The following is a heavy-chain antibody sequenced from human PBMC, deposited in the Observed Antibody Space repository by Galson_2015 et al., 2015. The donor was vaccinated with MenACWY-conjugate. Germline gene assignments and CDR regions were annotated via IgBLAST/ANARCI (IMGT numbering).Heavy chain of an antibody. J-gene: IGHJ6*02. Sequence: SLRLSCATSGFSFSSFALSWVRQAPGKGLEWVSGVSRKGDSTYYADSVKGRFTISRDNSRDTVYLQLSSLRAEDTAIYYCARRDYSLYYFGLDVWGQGTTVIVSS. CDR1: GFSFSSFA. CDR2: VSRKGDST. V-gene: IGHV3-23*01. CDR3: ARRDYSLYYFGLDV. D-gene: IGHD2-21*01.